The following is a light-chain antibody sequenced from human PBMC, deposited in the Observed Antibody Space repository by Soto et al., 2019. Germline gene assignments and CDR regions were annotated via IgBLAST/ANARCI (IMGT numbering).Light chain of an antibody. Sequence: DIQMTQTTSFLSASVGDRVTITCRASQSIGKHLNWYQQKPGKAPKFLIYGASTLQSGVPSRFTGSGSGTDFTLTVNSLQAEDFATYYCQQSYTSPTTFGQGTRLAIK. V-gene: IGKV1-39*01. CDR2: GAS. CDR3: QQSYTSPTT. J-gene: IGKJ5*01. CDR1: QSIGKH.